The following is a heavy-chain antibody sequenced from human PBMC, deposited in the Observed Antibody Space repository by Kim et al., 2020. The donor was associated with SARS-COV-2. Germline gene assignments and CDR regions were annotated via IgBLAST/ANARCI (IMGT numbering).Heavy chain of an antibody. CDR2: INPSGGST. J-gene: IGHJ6*02. D-gene: IGHD6-19*01. CDR3: ARDRGIAVAGPPGGSRYGMDV. CDR1: GYTFTSYY. Sequence: ASVKVSCKASGYTFTSYYMHWVRQAPGQGLEWMGIINPSGGSTSYAQKFQGRVTMTRDTSTSTVYMELSSLRSEDTAVYYCARDRGIAVAGPPGGSRYGMDVWGQGTTVTVSS. V-gene: IGHV1-46*01.